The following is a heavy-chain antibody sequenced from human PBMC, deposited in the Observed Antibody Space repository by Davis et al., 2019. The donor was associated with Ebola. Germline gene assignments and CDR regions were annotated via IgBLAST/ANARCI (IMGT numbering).Heavy chain of an antibody. CDR2: ISYDGGNK. D-gene: IGHD5/OR15-5a*01. CDR1: GFTFSGYS. Sequence: PGGSLRLSCAASGFTFSGYSMHWVRQAPGKGLEWVAVISYDGGNKHYADSVKGRFTISRDNSKNTLYLQMNSLRAEDTAVYYCARSTVWGQGTPVAVSS. J-gene: IGHJ6*02. V-gene: IGHV3-30-3*01. CDR3: ARSTV.